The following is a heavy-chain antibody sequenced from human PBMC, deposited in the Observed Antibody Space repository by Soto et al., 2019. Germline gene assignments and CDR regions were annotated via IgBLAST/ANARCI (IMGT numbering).Heavy chain of an antibody. CDR3: ARHRSISIGMDV. CDR1: QYIFTDYW. CDR2: IFPRDSDT. D-gene: IGHD2-21*01. Sequence: HGESLKISCQGSQYIFTDYWISWVRQMPGKGLEWMGIIFPRDSDTRYSPSFQGQVTISADESINTAYLQWISLKASDTAMYYCARHRSISIGMDVWGQGTTVTVSS. J-gene: IGHJ6*02. V-gene: IGHV5-51*01.